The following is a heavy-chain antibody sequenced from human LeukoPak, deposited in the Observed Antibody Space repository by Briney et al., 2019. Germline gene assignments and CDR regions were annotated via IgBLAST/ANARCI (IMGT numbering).Heavy chain of an antibody. CDR3: ARDWGGRYYDFWSGYYGNYYYYYMDV. CDR1: GYTFTNYA. V-gene: IGHV1-3*01. J-gene: IGHJ6*03. Sequence: ASVKVSCKASGYTFTNYAIHWVRQAPGQRLEWMGWISAGTGAAKYSLEFQGRVTMTTDTSTSTAYMELRSLRSDDTAVYYCARDWGGRYYDFWSGYYGNYYYYYMDVWGKGTTVTVS. CDR2: ISAGTGAA. D-gene: IGHD3-3*01.